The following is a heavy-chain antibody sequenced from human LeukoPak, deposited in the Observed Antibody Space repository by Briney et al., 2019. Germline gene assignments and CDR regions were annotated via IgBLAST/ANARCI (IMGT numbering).Heavy chain of an antibody. Sequence: SETLSLTCAVYGGSFSGYYWSWIRQPPGKGLEWIGEINHSGSTNYNPSLKSRVTISVDTSKNQLSLKLRSVTAADTAVYYCARGTSYHYYGMDVWGQGTTVTVSS. V-gene: IGHV4-34*01. CDR2: INHSGST. CDR1: GGSFSGYY. CDR3: ARGTSYHYYGMDV. J-gene: IGHJ6*02.